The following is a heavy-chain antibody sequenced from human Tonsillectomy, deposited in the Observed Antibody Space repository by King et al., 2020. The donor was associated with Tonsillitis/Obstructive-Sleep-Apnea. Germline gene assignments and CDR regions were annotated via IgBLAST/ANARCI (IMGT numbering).Heavy chain of an antibody. D-gene: IGHD4-17*01. Sequence: QLVQSGAEVKKPGASVKVSCKASGYTYTSYYMHWVRQAPGQGLEWMGIINPSGGSTSYAQKFQGRVTMTRDTSTSTVYMELSSLRSEDTAVYYCARQIEMTTVAEDVWGKGTTVTVSS. V-gene: IGHV1-46*01. CDR3: ARQIEMTTVAEDV. CDR2: INPSGGST. CDR1: GYTYTSYY. J-gene: IGHJ6*04.